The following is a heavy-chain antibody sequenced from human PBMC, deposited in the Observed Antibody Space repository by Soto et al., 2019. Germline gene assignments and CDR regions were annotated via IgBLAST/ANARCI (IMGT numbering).Heavy chain of an antibody. CDR1: GFSLNTSGVG. CDR3: AHRRTVTMVRGVFTFLEAFEI. J-gene: IGHJ3*02. Sequence: QITLKESGPTLVKPTQTLTLTCTFSGFSLNTSGVGVGWIRQPPGKALEWLALIYWDDDKHYSPSLKSRLTNTKNNSNTPVIFRMPNMDPVDIGTYYCAHRRTVTMVRGVFTFLEAFEIWGQGTMVTVSS. D-gene: IGHD3-10*01. CDR2: IYWDDDK. V-gene: IGHV2-5*02.